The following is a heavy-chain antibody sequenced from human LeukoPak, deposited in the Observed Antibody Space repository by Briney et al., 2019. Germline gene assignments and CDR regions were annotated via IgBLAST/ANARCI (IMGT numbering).Heavy chain of an antibody. Sequence: ASVKVSCKASGYTFTAYYMHWVRQAPGQGLEWMGWINPNSGGTNYAQKFQGRVTMTRDTSISTAYMELSSLRSEDTAVYYCAGAGVPKYYYYYMDVWGKGTTVTVSS. D-gene: IGHD6-19*01. CDR2: INPNSGGT. CDR3: AGAGVPKYYYYYMDV. J-gene: IGHJ6*03. CDR1: GYTFTAYY. V-gene: IGHV1-2*02.